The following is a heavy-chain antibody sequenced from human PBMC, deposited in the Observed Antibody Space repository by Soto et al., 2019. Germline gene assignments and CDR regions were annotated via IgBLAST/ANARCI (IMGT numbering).Heavy chain of an antibody. D-gene: IGHD2-15*01. CDR3: ARGGLLGKVKYYFDY. V-gene: IGHV1-69*01. CDR1: GGTFSSYA. Sequence: QVQLVQSGAEVKKPGSSVKVSCKASGGTFSSYAISWVRQAPGQGLEWMGGIIPIFGTANYAQKFQGRVTITADESTSTAYMELSSLRSEDRGVYYCARGGLLGKVKYYFDYWGQGTLVTVSS. CDR2: IIPIFGTA. J-gene: IGHJ4*02.